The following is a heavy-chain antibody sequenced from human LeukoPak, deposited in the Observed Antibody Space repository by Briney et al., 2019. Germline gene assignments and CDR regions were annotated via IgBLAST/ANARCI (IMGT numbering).Heavy chain of an antibody. J-gene: IGHJ4*02. CDR2: ISSSGSYI. D-gene: IGHD1-1*01. V-gene: IGHV3-21*01. Sequence: GGSLRLSCAASGFTFSTYSLSWVRQAPGKGLEWVSSISSSGSYIYYADSLKGRFTISRDNAKNSLYLQMNSLRAEDTAVYYCARGDNWNFAYLDYWGQGTLVTVSS. CDR1: GFTFSTYS. CDR3: ARGDNWNFAYLDY.